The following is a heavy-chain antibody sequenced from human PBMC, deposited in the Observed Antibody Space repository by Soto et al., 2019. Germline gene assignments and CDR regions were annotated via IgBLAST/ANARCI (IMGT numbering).Heavy chain of an antibody. CDR2: IYYSGST. V-gene: IGHV4-31*03. Sequence: SETLSLTCTVSGGSISSGGYYWSWIRQHPGKGLEWIGYIYYSGSTYYNPSLKSRVTISVDTSKNQFSLKLSSVTAADTAVYYCARDLVWRAGRENWFDPWGQGTLVTVSS. D-gene: IGHD6-19*01. CDR1: GGSISSGGYY. CDR3: ARDLVWRAGRENWFDP. J-gene: IGHJ5*02.